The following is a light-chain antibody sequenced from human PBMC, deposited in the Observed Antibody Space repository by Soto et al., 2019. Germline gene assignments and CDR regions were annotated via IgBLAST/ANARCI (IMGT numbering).Light chain of an antibody. V-gene: IGLV2-8*01. CDR3: SSFTRSNSYV. CDR1: SSDVGGYNY. Sequence: QSALTQPPSASGSLGQSVTISCTGTSSDVGGYNYVSWHQQHPGKAPKVMIYEVTKRPPGVPDRFSGSKSGNTASLTISGLQAEDEADYYCSSFTRSNSYVFGTGTKLTVL. CDR2: EVT. J-gene: IGLJ1*01.